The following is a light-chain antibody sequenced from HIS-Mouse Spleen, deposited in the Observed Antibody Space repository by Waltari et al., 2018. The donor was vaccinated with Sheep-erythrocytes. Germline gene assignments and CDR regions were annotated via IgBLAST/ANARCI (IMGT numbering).Light chain of an antibody. Sequence: DIQMTQSPSSVSASVGDRVTITCRASQGISSWVAWYQQKPGKAPKLLIYAASSLQSGVPSRFSGSGSGTDSTLTISSLQPEDFATYYWQQTNSFPITFGQGTRLEIK. V-gene: IGKV1-12*01. CDR3: QQTNSFPIT. CDR1: QGISSW. CDR2: AAS. J-gene: IGKJ5*01.